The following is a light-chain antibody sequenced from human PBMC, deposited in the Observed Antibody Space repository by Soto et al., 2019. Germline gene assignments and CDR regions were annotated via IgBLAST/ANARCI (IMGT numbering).Light chain of an antibody. CDR1: QSISSY. Sequence: GDRVTITCRASQSISSYLNWYQQKPGKAPKLLIYAASSLQSGVPSRFSGSGSGTDFTLTISSLQPEDFATYYCQQSYSTPPENTFGQGTKLEIK. J-gene: IGKJ2*01. CDR3: QQSYSTPPENT. CDR2: AAS. V-gene: IGKV1-39*01.